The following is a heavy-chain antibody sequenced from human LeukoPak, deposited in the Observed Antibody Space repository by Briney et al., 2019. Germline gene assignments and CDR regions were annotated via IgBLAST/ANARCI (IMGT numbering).Heavy chain of an antibody. J-gene: IGHJ4*02. Sequence: PGGSLRLSCTASGITVSSNYISWVRQAPGKGLEWVGISYSGCTTGYARSARRRFTIARHSSQNTVSLQMNSLRVEDTPVYFCARESWKEDSGDYGGLDYWGQGTLVTVSS. D-gene: IGHD4-17*01. CDR3: ARESWKEDSGDYGGLDY. V-gene: IGHV3-53*01. CDR2: SYSGCTT. CDR1: GITVSSNY.